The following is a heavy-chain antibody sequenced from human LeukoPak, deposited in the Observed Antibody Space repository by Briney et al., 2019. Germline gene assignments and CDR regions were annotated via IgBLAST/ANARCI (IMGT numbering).Heavy chain of an antibody. J-gene: IGHJ5*01. V-gene: IGHV3-30*18. Sequence: SGGSLRLSCAVSGFTFSSYGMHWVRQAPGKGLEWVAVVSYDASNKFYTDSVKGRFTISRGNSKNTLYLQMNSLRAEDKAVYYCAKDGLTGSYLWWFDSRGQGTLVTVSS. D-gene: IGHD1-26*01. CDR2: VSYDASNK. CDR1: GFTFSSYG. CDR3: AKDGLTGSYLWWFDS.